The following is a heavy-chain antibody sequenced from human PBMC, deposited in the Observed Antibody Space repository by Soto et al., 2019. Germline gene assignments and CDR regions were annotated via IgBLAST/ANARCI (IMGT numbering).Heavy chain of an antibody. J-gene: IGHJ4*02. Sequence: QVQLVASGGGVVQPGRSLRLSCAASGFTFSSYAMHWVRQAPGKGLEWVAVISYDGGNKYYADSVKGRFTISRDNSKNTLYLQMNSLRAEETAVYYCASAGVRYITRPWSLVDSWGQGTLVTVSS. D-gene: IGHD2-8*01. CDR2: ISYDGGNK. CDR3: ASAGVRYITRPWSLVDS. CDR1: GFTFSSYA. V-gene: IGHV3-30-3*01.